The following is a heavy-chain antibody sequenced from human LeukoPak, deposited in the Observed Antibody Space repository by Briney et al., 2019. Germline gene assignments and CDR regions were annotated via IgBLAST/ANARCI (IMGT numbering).Heavy chain of an antibody. D-gene: IGHD3-22*01. CDR3: ARVYYYDSSGYLFDY. J-gene: IGHJ4*02. V-gene: IGHV3-11*01. CDR1: GFTISDYY. CDR2: ISSSGSTI. Sequence: GGSLRLSCAASGFTISDYYMSWIRQAPGKGLEWVSYISSSGSTIYYADSVKGRFTISRDNAKNSLYLQMNSLRAEDTAVYYCARVYYYDSSGYLFDYWGQGTLVTVSS.